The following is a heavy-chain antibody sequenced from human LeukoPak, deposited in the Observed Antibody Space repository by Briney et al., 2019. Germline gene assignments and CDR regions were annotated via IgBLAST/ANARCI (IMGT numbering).Heavy chain of an antibody. V-gene: IGHV4-61*05. CDR1: GGSISSSSFY. J-gene: IGHJ4*02. CDR3: ARRFDS. CDR2: FSYSGST. Sequence: SETLSLTCTVSGGSISSSSFYWGWIRQPPGKGLEWIGYFSYSGSTNYNPSLESRVTISVDTSKNQFSLKLTSVTAADTAVYYCARRFDSWGQGTLVTVSS.